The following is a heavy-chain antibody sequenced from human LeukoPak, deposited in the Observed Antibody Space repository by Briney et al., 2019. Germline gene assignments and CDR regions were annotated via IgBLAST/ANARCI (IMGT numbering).Heavy chain of an antibody. CDR2: ISGSGGTT. Sequence: QPGGSLRLSCAASGFTFSSYAMNWVRQAPGKGLEWVSAISGSGGTTYYADSAKGRFTISRDNSKKTLYLQMNSLRAEDTAVYYCAKERSWEIDYWGQGTLVTVSS. CDR1: GFTFSSYA. CDR3: AKERSWEIDY. D-gene: IGHD1-26*01. J-gene: IGHJ4*02. V-gene: IGHV3-23*01.